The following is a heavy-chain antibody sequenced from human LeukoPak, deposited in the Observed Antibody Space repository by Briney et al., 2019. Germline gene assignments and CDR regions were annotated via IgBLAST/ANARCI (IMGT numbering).Heavy chain of an antibody. J-gene: IGHJ4*02. Sequence: GRSLRLSCAASGFTFDDYAMHWVRQAPGKGLEWASGISWNSGSIGYADSVKGRFTISRDNAKNSLFLQMDSLRGEDTAVYYCARCTTGKTFGSLREIKKSREIDFWGQGTLVTVSS. CDR1: GFTFDDYA. V-gene: IGHV3-9*01. D-gene: IGHD1-1*01. CDR2: ISWNSGSI. CDR3: ARCTTGKTFGSLREIKKSREIDF.